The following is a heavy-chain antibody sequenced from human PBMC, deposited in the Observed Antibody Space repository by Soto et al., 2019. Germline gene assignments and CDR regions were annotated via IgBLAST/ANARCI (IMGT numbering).Heavy chain of an antibody. CDR3: ARWGATGGFDL. CDR1: GFRFKSFV. J-gene: IGHJ4*02. CDR2: TSYDGNNK. Sequence: QVQLVESGGGVVQPGTSLRLSCAASGFRFKSFVMHWVRQAPGKGLEWVAFTSYDGNNKDYGDSVKGRFTVSRDNSQNNLHLQTDFLPPEGTALYYCARWGATGGFDLWGQGTLVSVSS. D-gene: IGHD3-16*01. V-gene: IGHV3-30*05.